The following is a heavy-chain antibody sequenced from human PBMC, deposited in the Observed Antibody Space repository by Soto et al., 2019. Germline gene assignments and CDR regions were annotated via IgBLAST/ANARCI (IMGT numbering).Heavy chain of an antibody. CDR2: IYYSGST. CDR3: ASNGETRDGYNLAFDY. J-gene: IGHJ4*02. CDR1: GGSISSSSYY. Sequence: PSETLSLTFTVSGGSISSSSYYWGWIRQPPGKGLEWIGSIYYSGSTYYNPSLKSRVTISVDTSKNQFSLKLSSVTAAETAVYYCASNGETRDGYNLAFDYWGQGTLVTVSS. D-gene: IGHD5-12*01. V-gene: IGHV4-39*01.